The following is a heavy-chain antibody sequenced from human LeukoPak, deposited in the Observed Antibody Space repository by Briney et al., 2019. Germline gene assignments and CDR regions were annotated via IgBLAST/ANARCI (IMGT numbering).Heavy chain of an antibody. CDR1: GFTFSGNS. CDR3: ARDVYGDYGSTEYFQH. J-gene: IGHJ1*01. V-gene: IGHV3-21*01. CDR2: ISSSSSYI. D-gene: IGHD4-17*01. Sequence: GGSLRLSCAASGFTFSGNSMNWVRQAPGHGLEWVSSISSSSSYIYYADSVKGRFTISRDNAKNSLYLQMNSLRAEDTAVYYCARDVYGDYGSTEYFQHWGQDTLVTVSS.